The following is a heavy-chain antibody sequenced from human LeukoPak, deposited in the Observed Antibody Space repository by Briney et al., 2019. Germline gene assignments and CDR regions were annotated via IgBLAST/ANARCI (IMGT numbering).Heavy chain of an antibody. CDR1: GGTSSSYA. CDR3: ATNPHDYSNYGQNYYYYYMDV. J-gene: IGHJ6*03. Sequence: ASVKVSCKASGGTSSSYAISWVRQAPGQGLEWMGGIIPIFGTANYAQKFQGRVTITTDESTSTAYMELSSLRSEDTAVYYCATNPHDYSNYGQNYYYYYMDVWGKGTTVTVSS. CDR2: IIPIFGTA. V-gene: IGHV1-69*05. D-gene: IGHD4-11*01.